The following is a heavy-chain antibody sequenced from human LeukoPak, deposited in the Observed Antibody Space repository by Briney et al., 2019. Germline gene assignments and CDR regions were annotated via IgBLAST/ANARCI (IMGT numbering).Heavy chain of an antibody. CDR3: ANRPLDY. V-gene: IGHV3-53*01. CDR2: IYSGGST. J-gene: IGHJ4*02. Sequence: PGGSLRLSCAASGFTDYMTWVRQAPGKGLEWVSVIYSGGSTYYAASVKGRFSVSRDNSKNKVYLQMNSLRAEDTAVYYCANRPLDYWGQGTLVTVSS. CDR1: GFTDY.